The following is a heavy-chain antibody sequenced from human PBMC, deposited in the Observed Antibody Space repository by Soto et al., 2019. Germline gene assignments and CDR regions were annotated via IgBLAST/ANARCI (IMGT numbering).Heavy chain of an antibody. CDR1: GFTFSSYA. V-gene: IGHV3-23*01. Sequence: EVQLLESGGGLVQPGGSLRLSCAASGFTFSSYAMSWVRQAPGKGLECVSAISGSGGSRYYADSVKGRFTISRDNAKNTLYLQMNSLRAEDTAVYYCAKDDYDILTGYPSTDYLGQGTLVTVSS. CDR3: AKDDYDILTGYPSTDY. D-gene: IGHD3-9*01. J-gene: IGHJ4*02. CDR2: ISGSGGSR.